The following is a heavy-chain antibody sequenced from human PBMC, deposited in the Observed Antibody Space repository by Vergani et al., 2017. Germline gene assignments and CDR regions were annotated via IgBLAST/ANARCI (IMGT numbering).Heavy chain of an antibody. CDR2: IKSDGSIT. D-gene: IGHD5-12*01. Sequence: EVQLVEPGGGLIHPGGSLRLSCEGSGFSFSGYWMHWVRQSPEKGLVWVSRIKSDGSITNYADSVKGRFTISRDNAKNTLYLEMNSLGGDDTAIYYCVRARCSGPCLMSNWFDSWGQGTLVTVSS. J-gene: IGHJ5*01. CDR3: VRARCSGPCLMSNWFDS. CDR1: GFSFSGYW. V-gene: IGHV3-74*01.